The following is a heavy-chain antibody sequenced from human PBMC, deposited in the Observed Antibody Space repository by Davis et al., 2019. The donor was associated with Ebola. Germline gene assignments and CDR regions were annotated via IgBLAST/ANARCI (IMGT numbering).Heavy chain of an antibody. V-gene: IGHV1-3*01. D-gene: IGHD6-13*01. Sequence: ASVKVSCKASGYTFTSYAMHWVRQAPGQRLEWMGWINAGNGNTKYSQKFQGRVTMTTDTSTSTAYMELRSLRSDDTAVYYCARDIALAAAGGYYGMDVWGQGTTVTVSS. CDR1: GYTFTSYA. CDR3: ARDIALAAAGGYYGMDV. CDR2: INAGNGNT. J-gene: IGHJ6*02.